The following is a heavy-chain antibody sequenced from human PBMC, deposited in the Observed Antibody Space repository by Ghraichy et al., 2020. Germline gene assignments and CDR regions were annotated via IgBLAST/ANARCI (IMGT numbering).Heavy chain of an antibody. J-gene: IGHJ4*02. V-gene: IGHV4-34*01. CDR2: INHSGST. Sequence: SETLSLTCAVYGGSFSGYYWSWIRQPPGKGLEWIGEINHSGSTNYNPSLKSRVTISVDTSKNQFSLKLSSVTAADTAVYYCARSLGYCSSTSCFLTSIFYFDYWGQGTLVTVSS. CDR3: ARSLGYCSSTSCFLTSIFYFDY. D-gene: IGHD2-2*01. CDR1: GGSFSGYY.